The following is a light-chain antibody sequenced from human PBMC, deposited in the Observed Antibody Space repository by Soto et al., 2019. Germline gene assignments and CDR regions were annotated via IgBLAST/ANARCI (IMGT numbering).Light chain of an antibody. CDR1: QSVSSD. CDR3: QQRSNGPLS. V-gene: IGKV3-11*01. Sequence: EIVLTQSPATLSLSPGERATLSCRASQSVSSDLAWYQQKPGQAPSLLIYDASNRATGIPARFSGSGSGTDFTLTISSLEPEVFAVYYCQQRSNGPLSFGGGTKVEIK. CDR2: DAS. J-gene: IGKJ4*01.